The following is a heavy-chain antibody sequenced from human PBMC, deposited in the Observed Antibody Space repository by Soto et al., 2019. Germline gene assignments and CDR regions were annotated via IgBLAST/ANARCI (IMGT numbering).Heavy chain of an antibody. V-gene: IGHV1-18*01. CDR3: ARAHPRGYYYGMDV. CDR2: VSAYNDNT. Sequence: QVQLVQSGAEVKKPGASVKVSCKASGYTFTSYGISWVRQAPGQGLEWMGWVSAYNDNTNYALKTQGRVTMTTHTSTSTAYMELRSLRSDDTAVYYCARAHPRGYYYGMDVWGQGTTVTVSS. J-gene: IGHJ6*02. CDR1: GYTFTSYG.